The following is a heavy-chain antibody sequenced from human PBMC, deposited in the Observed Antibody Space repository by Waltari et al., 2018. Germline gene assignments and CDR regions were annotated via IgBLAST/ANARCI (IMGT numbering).Heavy chain of an antibody. CDR1: GFTFSDHY. CDR3: VRWEEGAGRD. J-gene: IGHJ4*02. CDR2: SKNRRNGYNT. Sequence: EVQLVESGGGLVQPGGSLRLSCATSGFTFSDHYLEWVRQAPGKGLEWVGRSKNRRNGYNTEYAASVKGRFTISRDDSKNSVFLQMNSLKTEDTAVYFCVRWEEGAGRDWGQGTLVTVSS. D-gene: IGHD3-10*01. V-gene: IGHV3-72*01.